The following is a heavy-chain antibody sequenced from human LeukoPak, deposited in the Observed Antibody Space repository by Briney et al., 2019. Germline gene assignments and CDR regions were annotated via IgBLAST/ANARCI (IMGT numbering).Heavy chain of an antibody. J-gene: IGHJ5*02. CDR1: GFIFDDCA. D-gene: IGHD2-2*01. Sequence: GGSLRLSCAASGFIFDDCAMHWVRQVPGKGLEWVSGISWNSDMIGYADSVKGRFTISRDNAKNSLNLQMNSLRPEDTALYYCSGYYTSSWCYGDDHWGQGTLVTVSS. CDR3: SGYYTSSWCYGDDH. V-gene: IGHV3-9*01. CDR2: ISWNSDMI.